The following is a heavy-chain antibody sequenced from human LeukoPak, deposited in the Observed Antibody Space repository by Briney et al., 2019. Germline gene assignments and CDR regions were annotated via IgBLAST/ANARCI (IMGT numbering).Heavy chain of an antibody. CDR2: ISSSSSTI. Sequence: GGSLRLSCAASGFTFSSYSMNWVRQAPGKGLEWVSYISSSSSTIYYADSVKGRFTISRDNAKNSLYLQMNSLRAEDTAVYYCARDRGGWYDWFDPWGQGTLLTVSS. CDR1: GFTFSSYS. CDR3: ARDRGGWYDWFDP. V-gene: IGHV3-48*01. D-gene: IGHD6-19*01. J-gene: IGHJ5*02.